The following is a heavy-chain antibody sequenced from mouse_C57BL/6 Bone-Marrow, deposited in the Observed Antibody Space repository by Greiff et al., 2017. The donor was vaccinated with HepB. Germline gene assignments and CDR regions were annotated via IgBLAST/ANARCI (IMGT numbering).Heavy chain of an antibody. CDR2: IHPNSGST. CDR3: ARSPYYYGSSPLDY. V-gene: IGHV1-64*01. J-gene: IGHJ4*01. D-gene: IGHD1-1*01. CDR1: GYTFTSYW. Sequence: QVQLKQPGAELVKPGASVKLSCKASGYTFTSYWMHWVKQRPGQGLEWIGMIHPNSGSTNYNEKFKSKATLTVDKSSSTAYMQLSSLTSEDSAVYYCARSPYYYGSSPLDYWGQGTSVTVSS.